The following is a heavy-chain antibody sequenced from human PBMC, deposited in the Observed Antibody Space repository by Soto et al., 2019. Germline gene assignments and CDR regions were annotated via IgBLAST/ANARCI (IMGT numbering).Heavy chain of an antibody. CDR1: GGSVSSGDYY. Sequence: SETLSLTCTVSGGSVSSGDYYWSWIRQPSGKGLEWIGYIYYSGSTYYNPSLKSRVTISVDTSKNQFSLKLSSVTAADTAVYYCARDNILGILYGGMDVWGQGTTVTAP. D-gene: IGHD3-3*01. CDR3: ARDNILGILYGGMDV. J-gene: IGHJ6*02. V-gene: IGHV4-30-4*01. CDR2: IYYSGST.